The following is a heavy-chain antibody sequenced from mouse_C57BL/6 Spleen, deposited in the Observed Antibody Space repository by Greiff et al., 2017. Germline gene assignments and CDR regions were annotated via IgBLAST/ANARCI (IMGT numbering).Heavy chain of an antibody. J-gene: IGHJ4*01. V-gene: IGHV1-66*01. CDR1: GYSFTSYY. CDR2: IYPGSGNT. D-gene: IGHD2-13*01. Sequence: VQLQQSGAELVKPGASVKISCKASGYSFTSYYIHWVKQRPGQGLEWIGWIYPGSGNTKYNEKFKGKATLTADTSSSTAYMLLSSLTSEDSAVYYCARGGEYYAMDYWGQGTSVTVSS. CDR3: ARGGEYYAMDY.